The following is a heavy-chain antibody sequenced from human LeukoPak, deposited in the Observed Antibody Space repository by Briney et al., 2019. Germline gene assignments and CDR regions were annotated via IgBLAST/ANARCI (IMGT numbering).Heavy chain of an antibody. D-gene: IGHD3-3*01. V-gene: IGHV4-59*02. CDR3: ARDETWSGYIWFDP. J-gene: IGHJ5*02. Sequence: SETLSLTCTVSGGSVSSYYWSWIRQPPGKGLEWIGYIYNSENTNYNPSLKSRVTISVDTSKNQFSLKLSSVTAADTAVYYCARDETWSGYIWFDPWGQGTLVTVSS. CDR1: GGSVSSYY. CDR2: IYNSENT.